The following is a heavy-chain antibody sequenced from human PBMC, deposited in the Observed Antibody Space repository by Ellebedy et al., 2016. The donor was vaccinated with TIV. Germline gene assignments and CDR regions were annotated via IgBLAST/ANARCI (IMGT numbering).Heavy chain of an antibody. CDR1: GGSFSGYY. Sequence: SETLSLTCAVYGGSFSGYYWSWIRQPPGKGLEWIGEGHHSGSANYNPSLKSRVTISVDTSKNQFPLKLSSVTAADTAVYYCARGLVAAKFWGQGTLVTVSS. J-gene: IGHJ4*02. CDR3: ARGLVAAKF. V-gene: IGHV4-34*01. CDR2: GHHSGSA. D-gene: IGHD6-25*01.